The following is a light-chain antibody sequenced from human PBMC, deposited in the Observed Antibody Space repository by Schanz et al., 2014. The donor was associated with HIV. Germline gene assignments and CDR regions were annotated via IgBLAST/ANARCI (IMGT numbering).Light chain of an antibody. Sequence: QSALTQPPSASGSPGQSVTISCTGTRSDVGGYDYVSWYQQHPDKAPKLMIYEVTKRPSGVPDRFSGSKSGNTASLTISGLQAEDEADYHCSSFTSSNTWVFGGGTKLTVL. V-gene: IGLV2-8*01. CDR1: RSDVGGYDY. CDR3: SSFTSSNTWV. CDR2: EVT. J-gene: IGLJ3*02.